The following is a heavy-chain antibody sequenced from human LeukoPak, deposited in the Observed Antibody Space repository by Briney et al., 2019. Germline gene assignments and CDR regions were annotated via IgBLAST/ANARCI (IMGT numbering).Heavy chain of an antibody. J-gene: IGHJ4*02. CDR2: IYTSGST. CDR3: ARGTNEGDYAFDY. CDR1: GGSISSYY. D-gene: IGHD4-17*01. V-gene: IGHV4-4*07. Sequence: SETLSLTCTVSGGSISSYYWSWIRQSAGKGLEWIGRIYTSGSTNYNPSLKSRVIMSVDTSKNQFSLKLSSVTAADTAVYYCARGTNEGDYAFDYWGQGTLVTVSS.